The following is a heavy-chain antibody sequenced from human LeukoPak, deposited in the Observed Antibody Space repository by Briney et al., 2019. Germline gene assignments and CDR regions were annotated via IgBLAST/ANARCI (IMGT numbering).Heavy chain of an antibody. J-gene: IGHJ4*02. CDR2: ISGSGGST. CDR1: GFTFSSYA. CDR3: ARGVDLYYYGSGAFDY. V-gene: IGHV3-23*01. Sequence: GGSLRLSCAASGFTFSSYAMSWVRQAPGKGLEWVSAISGSGGSTYYADSVKGRFTISRDNSKNTLYLQMESLRAEDTAVYYCARGVDLYYYGSGAFDYWGQGTLVTVSS. D-gene: IGHD3-10*01.